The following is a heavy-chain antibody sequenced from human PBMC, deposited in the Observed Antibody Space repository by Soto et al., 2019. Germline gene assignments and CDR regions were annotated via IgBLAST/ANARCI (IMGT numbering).Heavy chain of an antibody. CDR1: GFTFSSYS. Sequence: ESGGGLVKPGGSLRLSCAASGFTFSSYSMNWVRQAPGKGLEWVSSISSSSSYIYYADSVKGRFTISRDNAKNSLYLQMNSLRAEDTAVYYCARDRSSGWMHFDYWGQGTLVTVST. D-gene: IGHD6-19*01. CDR3: ARDRSSGWMHFDY. V-gene: IGHV3-21*01. CDR2: ISSSSSYI. J-gene: IGHJ4*02.